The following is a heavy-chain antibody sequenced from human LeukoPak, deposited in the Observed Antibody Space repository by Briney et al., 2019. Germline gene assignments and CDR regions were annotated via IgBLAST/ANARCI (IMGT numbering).Heavy chain of an antibody. CDR1: GFTFRDYG. V-gene: IGHV3-49*04. J-gene: IGHJ4*02. Sequence: GSLRLSWLTSGFTFRDYGLGWVRQAPGMGLEWVSFIRSRIYGGAPEHAASVRGRFSVSRDDSESIAYLQMNNLKSEDTAVYYCARGQTVSGAKYYFDFWSPGTLVTVSS. CDR3: ARGQTVSGAKYYFDF. D-gene: IGHD3-10*01. CDR2: IRSRIYGGAP.